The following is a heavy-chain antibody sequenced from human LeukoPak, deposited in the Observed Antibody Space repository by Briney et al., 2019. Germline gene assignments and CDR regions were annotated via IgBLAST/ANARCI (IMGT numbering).Heavy chain of an antibody. CDR3: TRDSGYSYVSFDY. CDR1: GFTFSSYS. Sequence: PGGSLRLSCAASGFTFSSYSMNWVRQAPGKGLEWISYISSSSSTIYYADSVKGRFTISRDNAKNSLYLQMNSLRAEDTAVYYCTRDSGYSYVSFDYWGQGTLVTVPS. V-gene: IGHV3-48*04. CDR2: ISSSSSTI. J-gene: IGHJ4*02. D-gene: IGHD5-18*01.